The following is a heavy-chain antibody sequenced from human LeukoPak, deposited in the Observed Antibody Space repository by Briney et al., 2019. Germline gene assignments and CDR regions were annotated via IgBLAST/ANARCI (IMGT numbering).Heavy chain of an antibody. CDR3: ARLAAGTRIVLDA. CDR2: LNPNSGGT. CDR1: GYTFTGYY. Sequence: ASVKVSCKASGYTFTGYYLHWVRQAPGQGLEWMGWLNPNSGGTYYTQKFQGRVTMARDTSISTAYMELTLRSDDTAVYYCARLAAGTRIVLDAWGQGTLVTVSS. J-gene: IGHJ5*02. V-gene: IGHV1-2*02. D-gene: IGHD6-13*01.